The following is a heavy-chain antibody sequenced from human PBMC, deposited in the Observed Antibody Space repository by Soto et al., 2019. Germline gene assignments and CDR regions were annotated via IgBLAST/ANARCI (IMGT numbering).Heavy chain of an antibody. CDR3: ATQILYCSGGSWKTWFDP. CDR1: GGSVSSGSYY. D-gene: IGHD2-15*01. Sequence: PSETLSLTCTVSGGSVSSGSYYWSWIRQPPGKGLEWIGYIYYSGSTNYNPSLKSRVTISVDTSKNQFSLKLSSVTAADTAVYYCATQILYCSGGSWKTWFDPWGQGTLVTVSS. J-gene: IGHJ5*02. V-gene: IGHV4-61*01. CDR2: IYYSGST.